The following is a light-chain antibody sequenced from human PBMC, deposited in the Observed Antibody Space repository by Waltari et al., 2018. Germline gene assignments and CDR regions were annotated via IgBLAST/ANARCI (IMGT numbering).Light chain of an antibody. CDR2: KAS. Sequence: DIQVTQSPSTLSAAVGDRVTITCRASQSIVVWLAWYQQKPGKAPRLLIYKASYLESGVPSRFSGSGSGTAVTLTISSLQADDFATYYCLQYNSYPWTFGQGTKVEIK. CDR3: LQYNSYPWT. CDR1: QSIVVW. V-gene: IGKV1-5*03. J-gene: IGKJ1*01.